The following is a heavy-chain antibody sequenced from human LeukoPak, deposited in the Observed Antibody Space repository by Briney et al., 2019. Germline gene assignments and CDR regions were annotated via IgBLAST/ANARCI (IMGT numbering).Heavy chain of an antibody. V-gene: IGHV1-69*05. CDR2: IIPIFGTA. CDR3: ASVRGRVNYGGNSGEYFQH. CDR1: GGTFSSYA. Sequence: GASVKVSCKASGGTFSSYAISWVRQAPGQGLEWMGGIIPIFGTANYAQKFQGRVTMTRDTSISTAYMELSRLRSDDTAVYYCASVRGRVNYGGNSGEYFQHWGQGTLVTVSS. J-gene: IGHJ1*01. D-gene: IGHD4-23*01.